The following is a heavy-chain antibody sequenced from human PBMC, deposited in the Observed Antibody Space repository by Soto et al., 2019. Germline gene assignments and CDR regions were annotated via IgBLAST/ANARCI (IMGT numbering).Heavy chain of an antibody. CDR1: GFTFSDYY. J-gene: IGHJ5*02. V-gene: IGHV3-11*01. D-gene: IGHD2-2*02. CDR2: ISSSGSTI. Sequence: QVQLVESGGGLVKPGGSLRLSCAASGFTFSDYYMSWIRQAPGKGLEWVSYISSSGSTIYYADSVKGRFTISRDNAKNSLYLQMNSLRVEDTAVYYCARILSWVDIVVVPAAIRGGWFDPWGQGNLVTVSS. CDR3: ARILSWVDIVVVPAAIRGGWFDP.